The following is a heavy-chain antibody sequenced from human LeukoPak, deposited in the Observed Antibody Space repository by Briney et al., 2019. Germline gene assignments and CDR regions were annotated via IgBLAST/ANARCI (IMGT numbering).Heavy chain of an antibody. V-gene: IGHV3-74*01. CDR3: ARGDSRGYYYTSGFDP. CDR1: GFTFSNYW. J-gene: IGHJ5*02. CDR2: INSDESST. Sequence: GGSLRLSCAAYGFTFSNYWMHWFRKAPGKGLVWVSRINSDESSTVYADSVKGRFTISRDNAKNTLHLQMNSLRAEDTAVYYCARGDSRGYYYTSGFDPWGQGTLVTVSS. D-gene: IGHD3-22*01.